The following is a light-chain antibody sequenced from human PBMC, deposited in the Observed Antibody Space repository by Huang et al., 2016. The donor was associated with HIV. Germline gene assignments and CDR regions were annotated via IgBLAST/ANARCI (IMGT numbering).Light chain of an antibody. CDR3: QQNNNWPPLFT. V-gene: IGKV3-15*01. J-gene: IGKJ3*01. CDR2: GAS. Sequence: EIVMTQSPATLSASPGERATRSCRASQSVSSNLAWYQQKPGQAPRLLLYGASPRATGIPARFSGSGSGTEFTLTISSLQSEDFAVYYCQQNNNWPPLFTFGPGTKVDIK. CDR1: QSVSSN.